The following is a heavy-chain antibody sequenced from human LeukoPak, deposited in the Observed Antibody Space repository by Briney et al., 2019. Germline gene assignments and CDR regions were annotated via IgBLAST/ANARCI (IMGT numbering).Heavy chain of an antibody. J-gene: IGHJ6*04. CDR1: GFIFSSYS. Sequence: GGSLRLSXAASGFIFSSYSMDWVRQAPGKGLEWVSSISRSSTNIYYADSVKGRFTISRDNAKKSLYLQMNSLRAEDTAVYYCASLRFLELLAWGKGTTVTVSS. CDR2: ISRSSTNI. D-gene: IGHD3-3*01. CDR3: ASLRFLELLA. V-gene: IGHV3-21*01.